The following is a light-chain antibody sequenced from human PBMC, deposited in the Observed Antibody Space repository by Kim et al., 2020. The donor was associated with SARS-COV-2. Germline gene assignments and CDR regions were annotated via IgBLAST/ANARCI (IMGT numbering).Light chain of an antibody. CDR1: SSDIGGYNY. J-gene: IGLJ2*01. V-gene: IGLV2-14*03. CDR2: DVT. CDR3: SSYTSSTTLHVL. Sequence: QSALTQPASVSGAPGQSITISCTGTSSDIGGYNYVSWYQQHPGKAPKLMIYDVTNRPSGVPDRFSGSKSGNTASLTISGLQAGDEADYYCSSYTSSTTLHVLFGGGTQLTVL.